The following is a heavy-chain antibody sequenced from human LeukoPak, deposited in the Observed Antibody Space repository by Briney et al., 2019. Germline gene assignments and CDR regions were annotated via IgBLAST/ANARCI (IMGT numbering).Heavy chain of an antibody. CDR1: GGSISSSSYY. Sequence: SETLSLTCTVSGGSISSSSYYWGWIRQPPGKGLEWIGSIYYSGSTFYNPSLKSRVTISVDTSKNQFSLKLSSVTAADTAVYYCAGISYYYGSGTNRNYYYMDVWGKGTTVTVSS. J-gene: IGHJ6*03. V-gene: IGHV4-39*07. CDR2: IYYSGST. D-gene: IGHD3-10*01. CDR3: AGISYYYGSGTNRNYYYMDV.